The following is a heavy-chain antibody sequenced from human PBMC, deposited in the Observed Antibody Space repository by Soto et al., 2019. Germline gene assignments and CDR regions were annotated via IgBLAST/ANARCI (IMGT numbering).Heavy chain of an antibody. J-gene: IGHJ4*02. CDR1: GYIFTGYY. V-gene: IGHV1-2*04. D-gene: IGHD3-10*01. CDR3: AREEDPRGVPYFDY. Sequence: ASVKVSCKASGYIFTGYYIHWVRQAPGQGLEWMGWINPHSGDTYYAQKFQGWVTMTRDTSISTAYMELSRLRSDETAVYYCAREEDPRGVPYFDYWGQGSLVTVSS. CDR2: INPHSGDT.